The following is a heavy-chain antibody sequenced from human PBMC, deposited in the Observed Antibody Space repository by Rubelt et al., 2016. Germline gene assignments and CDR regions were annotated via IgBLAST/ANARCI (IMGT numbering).Heavy chain of an antibody. D-gene: IGHD3-16*01. CDR2: INAGNGNT. CDR1: GYTFTSYA. CDR3: ARKGYGYGMDV. V-gene: IGHV1-3*01. Sequence: QVQLVQSGAEVKKPGASVKVSCKASGYTFTSYAMHWVRQAPGQRLEWMGWINAGNGNTKYSQKFQGRGTITRDTSASTAYMERSSLRAEDTAVYYCARKGYGYGMDVWGQGTTVTVSS. J-gene: IGHJ6*02.